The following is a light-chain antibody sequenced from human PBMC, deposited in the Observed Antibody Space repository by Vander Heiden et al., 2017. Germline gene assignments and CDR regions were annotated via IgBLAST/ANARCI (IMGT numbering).Light chain of an antibody. CDR2: QDS. J-gene: IGLJ2*01. V-gene: IGLV3-1*01. CDR1: KLGDKY. Sequence: SYELTQPPSVSVSQGQTAPTTSSGDKLGDKYSCWYQQKPGQSPVLVIYQDSKRPSGIPERFSGSNSGNTATLTISGTQAMDEADYYCQAWDSSTVVFGGGTKLTVL. CDR3: QAWDSSTVV.